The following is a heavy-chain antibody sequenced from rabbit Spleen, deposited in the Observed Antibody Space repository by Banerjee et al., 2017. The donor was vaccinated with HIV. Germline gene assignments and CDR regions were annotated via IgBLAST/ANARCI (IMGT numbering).Heavy chain of an antibody. CDR2: IGTNSGNT. CDR3: ARDSASSFSSYGMDL. J-gene: IGHJ6*01. Sequence: QEQLVESGGGLVQPGASLTLTCTASGFSFSGGYYMCWVRQAPGKGLEWIACIGTNSGNTYYASWAKGRFTISKTSSTTVTLQMTSLTAADTATYFCARDSASSFSSYGMDLWGPGTLVTVS. CDR1: GFSFSGGYY. V-gene: IGHV1S45*01. D-gene: IGHD8-1*01.